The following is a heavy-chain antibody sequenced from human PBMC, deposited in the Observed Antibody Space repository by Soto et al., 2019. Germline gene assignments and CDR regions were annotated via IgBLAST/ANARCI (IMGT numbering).Heavy chain of an antibody. Sequence: VKVSCKASGYTFTGYYMHWVRQAPGQGLEWMGWINPNSGGTNYAQKFQGWVTMTRDTSISTAYMELSRLRSDDTAVYYCAREVKAARAYYYYGMDVWAQGTTVTVSS. J-gene: IGHJ6*02. CDR3: AREVKAARAYYYYGMDV. D-gene: IGHD6-6*01. CDR2: INPNSGGT. CDR1: GYTFTGYY. V-gene: IGHV1-2*04.